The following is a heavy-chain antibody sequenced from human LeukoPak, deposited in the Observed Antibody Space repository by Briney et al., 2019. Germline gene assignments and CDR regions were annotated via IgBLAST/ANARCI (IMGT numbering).Heavy chain of an antibody. J-gene: IGHJ3*02. CDR2: IFSNDEK. D-gene: IGHD6-19*01. V-gene: IGHV2-26*01. CDR3: ARIRALAVAGVDAFDI. Sequence: SGPTLVNPTETLTVTCTVSGFSLSNARMGVSWIRQPPGKALEWLAHIFSNDEKSYSTSLKSRLTISKDTSKSQVVLTMTNMDPVDTATYYCARIRALAVAGVDAFDIWGQGTMVTVSS. CDR1: GFSLSNARMG.